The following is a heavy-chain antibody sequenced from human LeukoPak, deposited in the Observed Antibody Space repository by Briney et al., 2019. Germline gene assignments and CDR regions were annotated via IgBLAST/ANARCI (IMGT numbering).Heavy chain of an antibody. D-gene: IGHD5-12*01. CDR1: GYTLTELS. V-gene: IGHV1-24*01. Sequence: ASVKVSCKVSGYTLTELSMHWVRQGPGTGLEWMGGCDAEDGKTIHAQKFQGRVTMTDDTSTDTAYMELSSLRAEDTALYYCARAYSGYENYYYYYYMDVWGKGTTVTVSS. CDR3: ARAYSGYENYYYYYYMDV. J-gene: IGHJ6*03. CDR2: CDAEDGKT.